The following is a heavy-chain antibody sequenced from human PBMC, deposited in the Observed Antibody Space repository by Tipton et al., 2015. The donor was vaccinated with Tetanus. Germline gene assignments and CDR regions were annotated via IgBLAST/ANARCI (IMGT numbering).Heavy chain of an antibody. D-gene: IGHD2-15*01. CDR1: GFIFSSYG. J-gene: IGHJ4*02. Sequence: SLRLSCAASGFIFSSYGIHWVRQAPGKGLEWVAVSWYDGTDKYYADSVKGRFTISRDNSKNTLYLQMNSLRAEDKAVYYCAREADCRGGSCFSGGVDNWGQGTQVAVSS. V-gene: IGHV3-33*01. CDR3: AREADCRGGSCFSGGVDN. CDR2: SWYDGTDK.